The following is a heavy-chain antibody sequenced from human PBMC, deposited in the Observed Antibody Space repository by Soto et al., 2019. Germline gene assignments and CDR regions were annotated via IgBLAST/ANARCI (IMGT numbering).Heavy chain of an antibody. CDR3: ARDGRKRHHEYDFWSGYSGGSDP. D-gene: IGHD3-3*01. Sequence: QVQLQESGPGLVKPSQTLSLTCTVSGSSINSGDYYWCWIRQPPGKGLEWIGYIYYTGSTYYNPSLKSRVTISLDASKSQFSLTLNSVTDADTAVYYCARDGRKRHHEYDFWSGYSGGSDPWGQGTLVTVSS. CDR2: IYYTGST. J-gene: IGHJ5*02. CDR1: GSSINSGDYY. V-gene: IGHV4-30-4*01.